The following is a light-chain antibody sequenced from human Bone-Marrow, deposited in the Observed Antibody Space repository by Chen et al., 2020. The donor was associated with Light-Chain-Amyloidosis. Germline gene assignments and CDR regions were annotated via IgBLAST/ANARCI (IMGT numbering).Light chain of an antibody. J-gene: IGLJ3*02. CDR3: QVWDRSSDRPV. Sequence: SYVLTQPSSVSVALGQTATIACGGNNIGYTSVHWYQQTPGQAPLLVVYDDSDRPSGIPERLSGSNSGNTATLTISRVEAGDEADYYCQVWDRSSDRPVFGGGTKLTVL. CDR1: NIGYTS. CDR2: DDS. V-gene: IGLV3-21*02.